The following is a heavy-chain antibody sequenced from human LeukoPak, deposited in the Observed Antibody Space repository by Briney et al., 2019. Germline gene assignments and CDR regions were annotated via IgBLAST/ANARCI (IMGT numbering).Heavy chain of an antibody. CDR3: AREEWFDP. V-gene: IGHV3-74*01. CDR2: INSDGSIT. CDR1: GFTFRSQW. Sequence: GGSLRLSCAASGFTFRSQWMHWVRQAPGKGPVWVSRINSDGSITNYADSVKGRFTISRDNAKNTLYLQMNSLRAEDTAVYYCAREEWFDPWGQGTLVTVSS. J-gene: IGHJ5*02.